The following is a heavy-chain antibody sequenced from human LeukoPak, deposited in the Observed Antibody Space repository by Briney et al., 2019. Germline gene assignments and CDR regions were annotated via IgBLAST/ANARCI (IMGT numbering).Heavy chain of an antibody. Sequence: KASETLSLTCAVYGGSFSAYFWSWIRQPPGKGLEWIGEINHGRRTNYNPSLKSRVTISVDTSRNQFSLKLSSVTAADTAVYYCARAAMYYDILTGYYRSLNRFDPWGQGTLVTVRS. D-gene: IGHD3-9*01. CDR3: ARAAMYYDILTGYYRSLNRFDP. J-gene: IGHJ5*02. CDR1: GGSFSAYF. CDR2: INHGRRT. V-gene: IGHV4-34*01.